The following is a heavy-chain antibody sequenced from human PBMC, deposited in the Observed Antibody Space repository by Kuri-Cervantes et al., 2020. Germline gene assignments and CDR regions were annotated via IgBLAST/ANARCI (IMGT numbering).Heavy chain of an antibody. CDR2: IRWNSGRI. Sequence: LSLTCAASGFTFSSYSMNWVRQAPGKGLEWVSGIRWNSGRIDYADSVKGRFTISRDNAKNSLYLQMNSLRAEDTALYYCANDSTPGDYYYYYMDVWGKGTTVTVSS. D-gene: IGHD2-15*01. V-gene: IGHV3-9*01. CDR3: ANDSTPGDYYYYYMDV. CDR1: GFTFSSYS. J-gene: IGHJ6*03.